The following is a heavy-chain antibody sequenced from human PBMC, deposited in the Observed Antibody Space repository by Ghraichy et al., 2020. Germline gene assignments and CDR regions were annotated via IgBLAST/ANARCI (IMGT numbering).Heavy chain of an antibody. J-gene: IGHJ4*02. CDR3: AKGSDSSGYSFDY. Sequence: GALNISCAASGFTFDDYTMHWVRQAPGKGLEWVSLISWDGGSTYYADSVKGRFTISRDNSKNSLYLQMNSLRTEDTALYYCAKGSDSSGYSFDYWGQGTLVTVSS. V-gene: IGHV3-43*01. D-gene: IGHD3-22*01. CDR1: GFTFDDYT. CDR2: ISWDGGST.